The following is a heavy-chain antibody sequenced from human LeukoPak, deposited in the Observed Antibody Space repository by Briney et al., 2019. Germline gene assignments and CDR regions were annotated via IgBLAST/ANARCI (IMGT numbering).Heavy chain of an antibody. CDR3: ARGEQLRVFDY. J-gene: IGHJ4*02. D-gene: IGHD5-24*01. CDR2: INHSGST. Sequence: SETLSLTCAVYGGSFSGYYWSWIRQPPGKGLEWIGEINHSGSTNYNPSLKSRVTISVDTSENQFSLKLSSVTAADTAVYYCARGEQLRVFDYWGQGTLVTVSS. CDR1: GGSFSGYY. V-gene: IGHV4-34*01.